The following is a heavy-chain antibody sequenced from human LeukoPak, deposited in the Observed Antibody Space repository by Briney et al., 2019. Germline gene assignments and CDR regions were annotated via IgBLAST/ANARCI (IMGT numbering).Heavy chain of an antibody. CDR2: IYYSGST. J-gene: IGHJ4*02. CDR1: GGSISSYY. CDR3: ARATGTGEFDY. Sequence: PSETLSLTCTVSGGSISSYYWSWIRQPPGKGLEWIGYIYYSGSTNYNPSLKSRVTISVDTSKNQFSLKLSSVTAADTAVYYRARATGTGEFDYWGQGTLVTVSS. V-gene: IGHV4-59*01. D-gene: IGHD1-14*01.